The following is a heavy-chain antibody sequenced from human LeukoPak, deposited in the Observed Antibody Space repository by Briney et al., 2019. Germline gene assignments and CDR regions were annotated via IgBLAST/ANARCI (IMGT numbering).Heavy chain of an antibody. CDR2: IYHSGST. D-gene: IGHD3-16*01. Sequence: SETLSLTCTVSGYSISSGYYWGWIRQPPGKGLEWIGSIYHSGSTYYNPSLKSRVTISVDTSKNQFSLNLNSVTAADTAVYYCAIGILLWYYFDYWGQGTLVTVSS. CDR1: GYSISSGYY. J-gene: IGHJ4*02. CDR3: AIGILLWYYFDY. V-gene: IGHV4-38-2*02.